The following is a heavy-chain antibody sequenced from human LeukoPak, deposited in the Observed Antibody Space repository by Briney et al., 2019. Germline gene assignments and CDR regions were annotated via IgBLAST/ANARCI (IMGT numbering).Heavy chain of an antibody. CDR2: ISGSGGST. CDR1: GFTFSSYA. V-gene: IGHV3-23*01. J-gene: IGHJ4*02. Sequence: GGSLRLSCAASGFTFSSYAMSWVRQAPGKGLEWVSAISGSGGSTYYADSVKGRFTISRDTSKNTLYLQMNSLRAEDTAVYYCAKGQASGWYYFDYWGQGTLATVSS. CDR3: AKGQASGWYYFDY. D-gene: IGHD6-19*01.